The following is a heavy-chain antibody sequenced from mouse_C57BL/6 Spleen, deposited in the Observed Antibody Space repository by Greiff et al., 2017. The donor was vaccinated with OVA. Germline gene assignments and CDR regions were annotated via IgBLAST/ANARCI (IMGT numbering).Heavy chain of an antibody. J-gene: IGHJ1*03. CDR2: IWSGGST. D-gene: IGHD1-1*01. CDR1: GFSLTSYG. CDR3: ARNIITTVGYFDV. V-gene: IGHV2-2*01. Sequence: VQRVESGPGLVQPSQSLSITCTVSGFSLTSYGVHWVRQSPGKGLEWLGVIWSGGSTDYNAAFISRLSISKDNSKSQVFFKMNSLQADDTAIYYCARNIITTVGYFDVWGTGTTVTVSS.